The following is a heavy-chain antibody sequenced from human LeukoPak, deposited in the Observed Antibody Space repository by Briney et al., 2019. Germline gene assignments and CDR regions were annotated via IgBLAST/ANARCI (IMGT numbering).Heavy chain of an antibody. CDR3: ARDRVTYDYVWGSYRFGYFDY. D-gene: IGHD3-16*02. J-gene: IGHJ4*02. V-gene: IGHV1-18*01. CDR2: ISAHNGNT. Sequence: ASVKVSCKASGYTFTSYGISWVRQAPGQGLEWMGWISAHNGNTNYAQKLQGRVTMTTDTSTSTAYMELRSLRSDDTAVYYCARDRVTYDYVWGSYRFGYFDYWGQGTLVTVSS. CDR1: GYTFTSYG.